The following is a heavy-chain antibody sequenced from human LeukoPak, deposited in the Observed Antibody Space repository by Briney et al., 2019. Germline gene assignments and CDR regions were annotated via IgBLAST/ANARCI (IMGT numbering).Heavy chain of an antibody. CDR2: ISYDGSNK. V-gene: IGHV3-30-3*01. CDR1: GSTFRSYA. Sequence: GGSLRLSCAASGSTFRSYAMHWVRQAPGGGLECVAVISYDGSNKHYADSVKGRFSISRDNSKNTLYLQMNSLRAEDTAVYTCAREVAAAGTSHFDSWGQGTLVTVSS. CDR3: AREVAAAGTSHFDS. D-gene: IGHD6-13*01. J-gene: IGHJ4*02.